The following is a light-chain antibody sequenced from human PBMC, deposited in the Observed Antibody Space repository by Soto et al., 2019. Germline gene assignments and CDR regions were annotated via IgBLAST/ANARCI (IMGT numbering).Light chain of an antibody. J-gene: IGKJ4*01. Sequence: DIQLTQSPSFLSASVGDRVTISCRASQGITDFLAWYQPNPGKAPKLLIYAASNLQSGVPSRFSGSASGTEFTLTIIRLQTEDFATYFCQQFNVSPLTFGGGPMLEIK. CDR1: QGITDF. V-gene: IGKV1-9*01. CDR3: QQFNVSPLT. CDR2: AAS.